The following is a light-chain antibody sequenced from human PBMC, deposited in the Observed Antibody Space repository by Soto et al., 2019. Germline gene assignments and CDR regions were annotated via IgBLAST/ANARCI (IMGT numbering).Light chain of an antibody. Sequence: SYELTQPPSVSVSPGQTASITCSGDKLGDKYACWYQQKPGQSPVLVIYQDSKRPSGIPERFSGSNSGNTATLTISGTQAEDEADYYCNSYTNSSTGVFGGGTKITVL. V-gene: IGLV3-1*01. CDR2: QDS. CDR1: KLGDKY. J-gene: IGLJ3*02. CDR3: NSYTNSSTGV.